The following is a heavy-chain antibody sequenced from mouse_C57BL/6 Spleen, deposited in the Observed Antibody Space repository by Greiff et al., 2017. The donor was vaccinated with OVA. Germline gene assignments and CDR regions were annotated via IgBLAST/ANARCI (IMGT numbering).Heavy chain of an antibody. CDR2: INPNYGTT. CDR1: GYSFTDYN. J-gene: IGHJ1*03. D-gene: IGHD3-1*01. Sequence: VQLQQSGPELVKPGASVKISCTASGYSFTDYNMNWVKQSNGKSLEWIGVINPNYGTTSYNQKFKGKATLTGDQSSSTAYMQLNSLTSEDSAVYYCARRGGLLWAFDVWGTGTTVTVSS. V-gene: IGHV1-39*01. CDR3: ARRGGLLWAFDV.